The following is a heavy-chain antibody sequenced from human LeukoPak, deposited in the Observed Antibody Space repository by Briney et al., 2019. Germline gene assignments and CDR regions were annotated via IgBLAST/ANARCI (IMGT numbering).Heavy chain of an antibody. CDR2: LSGSGADT. D-gene: IGHD2-2*01. CDR1: GFTFSKNA. Sequence: GGSLRLSRAASGFTFSKNAMSWVRQAPGKGLEWVSSLSGSGADTYYADSVKGRLTISRDNAKNTAYLQMNSLRAEDTAVYYCAKDPYGTRYFDYWGQGTLVTAS. J-gene: IGHJ4*02. CDR3: AKDPYGTRYFDY. V-gene: IGHV3-23*01.